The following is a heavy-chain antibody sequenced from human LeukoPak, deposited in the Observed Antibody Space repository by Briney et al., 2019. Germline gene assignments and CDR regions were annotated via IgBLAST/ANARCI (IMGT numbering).Heavy chain of an antibody. CDR1: GFTFTTYS. CDR3: ARDPRSSSWSFDS. D-gene: IGHD6-13*01. V-gene: IGHV3-21*01. Sequence: GGSLRLSCAAFGFTFTTYSMNWVRQAPGKGLEWVSSISSASVYMSYADSVKGRFTISRDNAKNSLYLQMNSLGAEDTAVYYCARDPRSSSWSFDSWGQGTLVTVSS. J-gene: IGHJ4*02. CDR2: ISSASVYM.